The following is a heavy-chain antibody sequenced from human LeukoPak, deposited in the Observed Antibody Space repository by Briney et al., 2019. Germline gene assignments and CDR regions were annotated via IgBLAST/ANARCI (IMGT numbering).Heavy chain of an antibody. V-gene: IGHV4-39*07. CDR3: ARVLTVAGRLSWFDP. J-gene: IGHJ5*02. CDR2: IYYSGST. D-gene: IGHD6-19*01. CDR1: GGSISSSSYY. Sequence: SETLSLTCTVSGGSISSSSYYWGWIRQPPGKGLEWIGSIYYSGSTYYNPSLKSRVTISVDTSKNQFSLKLSSVTAADTAVYYCARVLTVAGRLSWFDPWGQGTLVTVSS.